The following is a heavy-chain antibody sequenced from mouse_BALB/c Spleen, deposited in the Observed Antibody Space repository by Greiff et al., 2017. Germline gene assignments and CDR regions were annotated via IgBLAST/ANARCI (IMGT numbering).Heavy chain of an antibody. V-gene: IGHV3-6*02. J-gene: IGHJ3*01. CDR2: ISYDGSN. CDR1: GYSITSGYY. CDR3: ANYDGYAWFAY. D-gene: IGHD2-3*01. Sequence: EVKLMESGPGLVKPSQSLSLTCSVTGYSITSGYYWNWIRQFPGNKLEWMGYISYDGSNNYNPSLKNRISITRDTSKNQFFLKLNSVTTEDTATYYCANYDGYAWFAYWGQGTLVTVSA.